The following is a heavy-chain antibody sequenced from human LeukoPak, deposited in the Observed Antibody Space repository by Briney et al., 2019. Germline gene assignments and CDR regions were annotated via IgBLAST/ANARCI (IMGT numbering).Heavy chain of an antibody. Sequence: GESLKISCKGSGYSFTSYWIGWVRQMPGKGLEWMGIIYPGDSDTRYSPSFQGQVTISADKSISTAYLQWSSLKAPDTAMYYCARRATYYYDSSGYYYLIDYWGQGTLVTVSS. V-gene: IGHV5-51*01. CDR1: GYSFTSYW. J-gene: IGHJ4*02. D-gene: IGHD3-22*01. CDR2: IYPGDSDT. CDR3: ARRATYYYDSSGYYYLIDY.